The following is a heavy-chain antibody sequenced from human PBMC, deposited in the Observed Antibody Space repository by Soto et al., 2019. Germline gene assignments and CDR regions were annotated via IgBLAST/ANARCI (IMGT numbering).Heavy chain of an antibody. Sequence: EVQLVESGGGLVQPGGSLRLSCAASGFTFSSYWMNWVRQAPGKGLEWVANIKEDGSEKYYVDSVKCRFTVSRDNAYSSLYLQMTSRRAEDTDVFYCERAPALGTVDCWGQGTLVTVSS. CDR2: IKEDGSEK. J-gene: IGHJ4*02. CDR1: GFTFSSYW. CDR3: ERAPALGTVDC. V-gene: IGHV3-7*01. D-gene: IGHD6-13*01.